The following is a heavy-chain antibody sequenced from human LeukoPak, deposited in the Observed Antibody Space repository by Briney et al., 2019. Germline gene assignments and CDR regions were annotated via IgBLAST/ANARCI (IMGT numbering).Heavy chain of an antibody. D-gene: IGHD6-6*01. Sequence: GESLKISCKASGYSFTTYWIVWVRQMPGKGLEWMGIIWPGDSDIKYSPSFQGQVTISADKSISTAYLQWSSLKAPDTAMYYCVRQHSSSSAIDYWGQGTLVTVSS. CDR1: GYSFTTYW. CDR3: VRQHSSSSAIDY. CDR2: IWPGDSDI. J-gene: IGHJ4*02. V-gene: IGHV5-51*01.